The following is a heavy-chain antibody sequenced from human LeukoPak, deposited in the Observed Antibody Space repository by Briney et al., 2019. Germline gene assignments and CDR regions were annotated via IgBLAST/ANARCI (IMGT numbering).Heavy chain of an antibody. CDR3: ASLYYYDSSGYPYYFDY. V-gene: IGHV1-18*01. CDR2: SAYNGNT. D-gene: IGHD3-22*01. J-gene: IGHJ4*02. Sequence: SAYNGNTNYAQKLQGRVTMTTDTSTSTAYMELRSLRSDDTAVYYCASLYYYDSSGYPYYFDYWGQGTLVTVSS.